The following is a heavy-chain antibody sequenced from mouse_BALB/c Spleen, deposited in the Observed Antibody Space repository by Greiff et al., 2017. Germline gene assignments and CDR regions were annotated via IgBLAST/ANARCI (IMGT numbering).Heavy chain of an antibody. CDR2: IWAGGST. J-gene: IGHJ4*01. V-gene: IGHV2-9*02. Sequence: LMESGPGLVAPSQSLSITCTVSGFSLTSYGVHWVRQPPGKGLEWLGVIWAGGSTNYNSALMSRLSISKDNSKSQVFLKMNSLQTDDTAMYYCARDQTARGPPYAMDYWGQGTSVTVSS. CDR3: ARDQTARGPPYAMDY. CDR1: GFSLTSYG. D-gene: IGHD3-2*01.